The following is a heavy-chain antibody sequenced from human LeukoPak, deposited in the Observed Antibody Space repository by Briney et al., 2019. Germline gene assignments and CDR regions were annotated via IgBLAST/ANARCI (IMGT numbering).Heavy chain of an antibody. D-gene: IGHD2-2*01. CDR3: AKDPAAMGEYFQH. J-gene: IGHJ1*01. Sequence: GGSLRLSCAASGFTFDDYAMHWVRQAPGKGLEWVSGISWNSGSIGYADSVKGRFTISRGNAKNSLYLQMNSLRAEDTALYYCAKDPAAMGEYFQHWGQGTLVTVSS. CDR2: ISWNSGSI. CDR1: GFTFDDYA. V-gene: IGHV3-9*01.